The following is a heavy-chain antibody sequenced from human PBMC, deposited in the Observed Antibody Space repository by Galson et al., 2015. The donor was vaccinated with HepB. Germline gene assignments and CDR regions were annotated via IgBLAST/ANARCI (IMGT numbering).Heavy chain of an antibody. CDR1: GFTFSSYG. V-gene: IGHV3-30*18. CDR2: ISYDGSNK. J-gene: IGHJ4*02. CDR3: AKENYYESSAYLDY. Sequence: SLRLSCAASGFTFSSYGMHWVRQAPGKGLEWVAVISYDGSNKHYADSVKGRFTISRDNSKNTLYLQMNSLRPEDTAVCYCAKENYYESSAYLDYWGQGALVTVSS. D-gene: IGHD3-22*01.